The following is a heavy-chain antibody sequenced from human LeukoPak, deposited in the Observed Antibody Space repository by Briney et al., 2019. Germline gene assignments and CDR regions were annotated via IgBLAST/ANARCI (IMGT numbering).Heavy chain of an antibody. V-gene: IGHV3-30*02. CDR1: GFTFSSYG. D-gene: IGHD6-6*01. CDR2: IRYDGSNK. CDR3: AKGPPYSSFAANYFDY. Sequence: GGSLRLSCAASGFTFSSYGMHWVRQAPGKGLEWVAFIRYDGSNKYYADSVKGRFTISRDNSKNTLYLQMNSLRAEDTAVYYCAKGPPYSSFAANYFDYWGQGTLVTVSS. J-gene: IGHJ4*02.